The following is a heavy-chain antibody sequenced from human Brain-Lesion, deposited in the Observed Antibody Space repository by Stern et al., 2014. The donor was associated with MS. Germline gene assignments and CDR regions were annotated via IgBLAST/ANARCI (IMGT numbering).Heavy chain of an antibody. J-gene: IGHJ4*02. CDR1: GYTFTGYY. Sequence: QLVQSGAEVKKPGASVKVSCKASGYTFTGYYMHWVRQAPGQGLEWMGWINPKSGGTNYAQKFQGWVTMTRDSSINTAYMELSRLRSDDTAVYYCATYYYDSTGYNDFWGQGTLVTVSS. V-gene: IGHV1-2*04. D-gene: IGHD3-22*01. CDR3: ATYYYDSTGYNDF. CDR2: INPKSGGT.